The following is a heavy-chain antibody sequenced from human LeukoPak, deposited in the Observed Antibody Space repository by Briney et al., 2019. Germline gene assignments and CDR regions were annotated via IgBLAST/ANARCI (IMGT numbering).Heavy chain of an antibody. J-gene: IGHJ4*02. V-gene: IGHV3-23*01. CDR3: AKAPVATCRGAYCYPFDY. D-gene: IGHD2-21*01. CDR1: GFTFSSYS. CDR2: ISGSGYST. Sequence: PGGSLTLSCAASGFTFSSYSMNWVRQAPGKGLEWVSAISGSGYSTHYADSVKGRFTISRDSSKNTLFLQMNRLRPEDAAVYYCAKAPVATCRGAYCYPFDYWGQGTLVTVSS.